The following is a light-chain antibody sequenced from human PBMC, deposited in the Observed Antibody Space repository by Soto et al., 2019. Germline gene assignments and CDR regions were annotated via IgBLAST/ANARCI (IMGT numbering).Light chain of an antibody. CDR2: GAS. CDR3: QQYGSSPQWT. CDR1: QSVSSSY. J-gene: IGKJ1*01. Sequence: EIVLTQSPGTLSLSPGERATLSCRASQSVSSSYLACYQQKPGQAPRLLIYGASSRATGIPDRFSGSGSGTDFTLTISRLEPEDFAVYYCQQYGSSPQWTFGQGTKM. V-gene: IGKV3-20*01.